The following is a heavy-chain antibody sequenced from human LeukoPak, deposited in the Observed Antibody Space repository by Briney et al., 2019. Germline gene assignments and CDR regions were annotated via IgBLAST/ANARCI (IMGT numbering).Heavy chain of an antibody. D-gene: IGHD6-6*01. V-gene: IGHV4-34*01. J-gene: IGHJ5*02. CDR1: GGSFSGYY. CDR2: INHSGST. Sequence: SETLSLTCAVYGGSFSGYYWSWIRQPPGKGLEWIGEINHSGSTNYNPSLKSRVTISVDTSKNQFSLKLSSVTAADTAVYYCARSRQLVRGYNWFDPWGQGTLVTVSS. CDR3: ARSRQLVRGYNWFDP.